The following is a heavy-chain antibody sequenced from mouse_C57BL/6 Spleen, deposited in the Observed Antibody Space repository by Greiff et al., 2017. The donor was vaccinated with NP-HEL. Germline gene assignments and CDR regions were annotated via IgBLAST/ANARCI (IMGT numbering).Heavy chain of an antibody. CDR1: GFNIKDYY. J-gene: IGHJ2*01. D-gene: IGHD1-1*01. CDR3: TTDGYYYGSSFFDY. Sequence: VQLQQSGAELVRPGASVKLSCTASGFNIKDYYMHWVKQRPEQGLEWIGRIDPEDGDTEYAPKFQGKATMTADTSSNTAYLQISSVTSEDTAGYYWTTDGYYYGSSFFDYGGKGTTLTVSS. CDR2: IDPEDGDT. V-gene: IGHV14-1*01.